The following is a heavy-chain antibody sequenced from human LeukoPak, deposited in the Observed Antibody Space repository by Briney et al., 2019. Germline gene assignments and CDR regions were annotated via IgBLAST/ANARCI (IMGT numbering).Heavy chain of an antibody. CDR2: LNPGGGT. J-gene: IGHJ4*02. CDR1: GYTFSIYN. Sequence: ASVKVSCKASGYTFSIYNMHWVRQAPGQGLEWVGILNPGGGTSYAQNLQGRITMTRDTSTSTLYMELSSLRSEDTAVYYCAREGVAGTGLDFWGQGTLVTVPS. V-gene: IGHV1-46*01. D-gene: IGHD6-13*01. CDR3: AREGVAGTGLDF.